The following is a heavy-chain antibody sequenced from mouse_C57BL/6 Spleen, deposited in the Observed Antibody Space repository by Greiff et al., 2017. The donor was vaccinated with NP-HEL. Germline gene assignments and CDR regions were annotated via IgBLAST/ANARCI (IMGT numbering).Heavy chain of an antibody. CDR3: ARLADYYGSKGRYAMDY. D-gene: IGHD1-1*01. Sequence: EVKLVESEGGLVQPGSSMKLSCTASGFTFSDYYMAWVRQVPEKGLEWVANINYDGSSTYYLDSLKSRFIISRDNAKNILYLQMSSLKSEDTATYYWARLADYYGSKGRYAMDYWGQGTSVTVSS. J-gene: IGHJ4*01. V-gene: IGHV5-16*01. CDR2: INYDGSST. CDR1: GFTFSDYY.